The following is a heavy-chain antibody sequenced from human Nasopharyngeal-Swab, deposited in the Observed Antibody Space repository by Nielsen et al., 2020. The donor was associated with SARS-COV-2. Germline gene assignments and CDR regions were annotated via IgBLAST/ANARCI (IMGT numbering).Heavy chain of an antibody. V-gene: IGHV1-18*01. Sequence: ASVKVSCNASGYTFTSYGISWVRQVPGQGLEWMGWISAYNGNTNYAQKLQGRVTMTTDTSTSTAYMELRRLRSDDTAVYYCARDRVVVVTGSSSDYYYYGMDVWGQGTTVTVSS. D-gene: IGHD2-21*02. CDR1: GYTFTSYG. CDR3: ARDRVVVVTGSSSDYYYYGMDV. CDR2: ISAYNGNT. J-gene: IGHJ6*02.